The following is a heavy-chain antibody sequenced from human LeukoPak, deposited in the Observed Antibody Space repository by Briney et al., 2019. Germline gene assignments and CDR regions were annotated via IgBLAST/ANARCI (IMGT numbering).Heavy chain of an antibody. J-gene: IGHJ4*02. V-gene: IGHV1-2*02. CDR1: GYTFTGYY. CDR2: INPNSGGT. CDR3: ATTGDLYGDYV. D-gene: IGHD4-17*01. Sequence: ASVKVSCKASGYTFTGYYMHWVRQAPGQGLEWMGWINPNSGGTNYAQKFQGRVTMTEDTSTDTAYMELSSLRSEDTAVYYCATTGDLYGDYVWGQGTLVTVSS.